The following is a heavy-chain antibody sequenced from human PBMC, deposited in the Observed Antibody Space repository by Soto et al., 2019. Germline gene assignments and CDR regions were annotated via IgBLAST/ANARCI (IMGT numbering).Heavy chain of an antibody. CDR3: ARIKLNWNDGVDY. V-gene: IGHV4-39*01. CDR1: GGSISSSIYY. CDR2: IYYSGST. J-gene: IGHJ4*02. D-gene: IGHD1-1*01. Sequence: SETLSLTCTVSGGSISSSIYYWGWIRQPPGKGLEWIGSIYYSGSTYYNPSLKSRVTISVDTSKNQFSLKLSSVTAADTAVYYCARIKLNWNDGVDYWGQGTLVTVSS.